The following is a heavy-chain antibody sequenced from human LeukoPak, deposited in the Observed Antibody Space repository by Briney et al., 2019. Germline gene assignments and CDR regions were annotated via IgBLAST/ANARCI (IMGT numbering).Heavy chain of an antibody. Sequence: SETLSLTCAVYGGSFSGYYWSWIRQPPGKGLEWIGEINHSGSTNYNPSLNSRVTISVDTSKNQFSLKLSSVTAADTAVYYCARGVGLRLGELSFYYLDYWGQGTLVTVSS. V-gene: IGHV4-34*01. CDR3: ARGVGLRLGELSFYYLDY. J-gene: IGHJ4*02. CDR2: INHSGST. D-gene: IGHD3-16*02. CDR1: GGSFSGYY.